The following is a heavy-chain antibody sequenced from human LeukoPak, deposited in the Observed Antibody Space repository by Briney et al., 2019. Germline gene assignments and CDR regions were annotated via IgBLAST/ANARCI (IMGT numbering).Heavy chain of an antibody. Sequence: PGGSLRLSCAASGFTFSSFAMHWVRQAPGKGLEWVAVISYDGSNKYYADSVKGRFTLSRDNSKNTLYLQMNSLRADDTAVYYCARDDRGVAAAGFFDYWGQGTLVTVSS. J-gene: IGHJ4*02. D-gene: IGHD6-13*01. CDR3: ARDDRGVAAAGFFDY. CDR1: GFTFSSFA. V-gene: IGHV3-30*04. CDR2: ISYDGSNK.